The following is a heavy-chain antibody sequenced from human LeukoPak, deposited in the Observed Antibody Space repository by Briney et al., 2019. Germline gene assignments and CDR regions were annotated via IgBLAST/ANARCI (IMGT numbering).Heavy chain of an antibody. D-gene: IGHD3/OR15-3a*01. CDR2: MNPSGST. CDR1: GGSFSGYY. Sequence: SETLSLTCAVYGGSFSGYYWTWIRQTPEKGLEWIGEMNPSGSTNYNPSLQSRVTISEDTSKNQFSLKLSSVTAADTALYYCARAFWTAYYDYWGQGTLVTVSS. J-gene: IGHJ4*02. V-gene: IGHV4-34*01. CDR3: ARAFWTAYYDY.